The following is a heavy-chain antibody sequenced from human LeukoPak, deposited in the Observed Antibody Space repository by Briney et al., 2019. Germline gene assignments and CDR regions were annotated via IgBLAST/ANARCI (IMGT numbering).Heavy chain of an antibody. V-gene: IGHV1-18*01. D-gene: IGHD3-3*01. Sequence: ASVKVPCKASGYTFTSYGITWVRQAPGQGLEWMGWISVYNGNTNYAQNLQGRVTMTTDTSTSTAYMELRSLRSDDTAVYYCARAIFGVVIRFDPWGQGTLVIVSS. J-gene: IGHJ5*02. CDR1: GYTFTSYG. CDR2: ISVYNGNT. CDR3: ARAIFGVVIRFDP.